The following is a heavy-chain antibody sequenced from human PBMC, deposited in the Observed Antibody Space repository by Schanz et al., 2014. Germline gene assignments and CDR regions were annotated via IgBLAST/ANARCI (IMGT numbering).Heavy chain of an antibody. CDR2: ISAFDDKT. J-gene: IGHJ3*01. CDR1: GYIFGSHG. CDR3: ARGIPYCSSTSCSGLDAYDV. D-gene: IGHD2-2*01. Sequence: QLMQSGSEVRKPGASVKVSCKASGYIFGSHGMTWVRQAPGQGPEWMGWISAFDDKTDYAQNFQGRLIMTTDTSTTTVYMELRGLRSDDTAVYYCARGIPYCSSTSCSGLDAYDVWGQGTLVTVSS. V-gene: IGHV1-18*01.